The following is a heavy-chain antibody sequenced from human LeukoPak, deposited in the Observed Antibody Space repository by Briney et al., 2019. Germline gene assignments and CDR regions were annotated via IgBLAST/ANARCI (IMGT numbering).Heavy chain of an antibody. CDR3: ATVTDPRYNYFDP. CDR1: GGPISNYY. D-gene: IGHD2-21*02. Sequence: SETLSLTCTVSGGPISNYYWSWIRQPAGKGLEWIGRISTSGSTNYNPSLKSRVTMSVDTSKNQFSLKMTSVTAADTAVYYCATVTDPRYNYFDPWGQGTLVTVST. J-gene: IGHJ5*02. CDR2: ISTSGST. V-gene: IGHV4-4*07.